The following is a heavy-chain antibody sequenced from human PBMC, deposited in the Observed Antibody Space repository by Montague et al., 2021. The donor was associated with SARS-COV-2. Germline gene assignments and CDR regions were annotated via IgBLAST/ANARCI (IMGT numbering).Heavy chain of an antibody. CDR1: GGSITGFS. CDR3: ARTPTRPLSLDS. D-gene: IGHD6-6*01. Sequence: SETLSLTCAVSGGSITGFSWSWVRQPAGKGLEWIGRVTTSGTTNHSPSRRSRVTMSVDTSKNQFSLNLNSVTAADTAIYYCARTPTRPLSLDSWGQGTLVTVSS. J-gene: IGHJ4*02. CDR2: VTTSGTT. V-gene: IGHV4-4*07.